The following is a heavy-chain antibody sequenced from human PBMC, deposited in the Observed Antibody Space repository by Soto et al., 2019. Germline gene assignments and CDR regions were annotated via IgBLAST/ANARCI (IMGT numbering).Heavy chain of an antibody. Sequence: QVQLQESGPGLVKPSGTLSLTCAVSGGSISSTNWWPWVRQSPGRGLEWIGEIYHSGTTNYRPSLKSRVNIAVDMSTNHLSLTLISVTAADTAVYYCAFPATADFDYWGKGILVTVSS. V-gene: IGHV4-4*02. CDR1: GGSISSTNW. J-gene: IGHJ4*02. D-gene: IGHD6-13*01. CDR2: IYHSGTT. CDR3: AFPATADFDY.